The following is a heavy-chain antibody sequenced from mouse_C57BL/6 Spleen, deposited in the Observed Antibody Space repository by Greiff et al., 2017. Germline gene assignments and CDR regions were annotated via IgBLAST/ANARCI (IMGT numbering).Heavy chain of an antibody. CDR1: GYTFTSYW. CDR2: IYPGSGST. V-gene: IGHV1-55*01. Sequence: VQLQQPGAELVKPGASVKMSCKASGYTFTSYWITWVKQRPGQGLEWIGDIYPGSGSTNYNEKFKSKATLTVDTSSSTAYMQLSSLTSEDSAVYYCARRSLYYSNYFDYWGQGTTLTVSS. J-gene: IGHJ2*01. D-gene: IGHD2-5*01. CDR3: ARRSLYYSNYFDY.